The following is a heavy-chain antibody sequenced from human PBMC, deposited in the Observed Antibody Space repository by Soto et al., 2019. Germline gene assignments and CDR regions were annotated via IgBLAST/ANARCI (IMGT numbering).Heavy chain of an antibody. V-gene: IGHV1-69*02. J-gene: IGHJ6*03. Sequence: SVKVSCKASGGTFSSYTISWVRQAPGQGLEWMGRIIPILGIANYAQKFQGRVTITADKSTSTAYMELSSLRSEDTAVYYCAGGGATVTSTHYYYYYMDFWGKGTTVTVSS. CDR1: GGTFSSYT. CDR2: IIPILGIA. CDR3: AGGGATVTSTHYYYYYMDF. D-gene: IGHD4-17*01.